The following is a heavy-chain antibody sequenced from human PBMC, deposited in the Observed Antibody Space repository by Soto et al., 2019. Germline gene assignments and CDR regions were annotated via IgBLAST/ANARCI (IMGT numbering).Heavy chain of an antibody. V-gene: IGHV6-1*01. CDR2: TYYRSKWYN. CDR1: GDSVSSNSAA. D-gene: IGHD2-15*01. Sequence: SHTRSLTCAISGDSVSSNSAAWNLIRQSPSRGLEWLGRTYYRSKWYNDYAVSVKSRITINPDTSKNQFSLQLNSVTPEDTAVYYCARGYCSGGSCYSPFDYWGQGTLVTVSS. J-gene: IGHJ4*02. CDR3: ARGYCSGGSCYSPFDY.